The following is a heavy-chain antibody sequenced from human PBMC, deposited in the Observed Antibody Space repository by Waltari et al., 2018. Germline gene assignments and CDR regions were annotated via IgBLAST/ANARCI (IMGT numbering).Heavy chain of an antibody. J-gene: IGHJ4*02. D-gene: IGHD4-17*01. CDR2: ISSSSSTI. CDR1: GFTFSSYR. CDR3: ARDPDYGGNSDYFDY. V-gene: IGHV3-48*01. Sequence: EVQLVESGGGLVQPGGSLRLSCAASGFTFSSYRMNWVRQAPGKGREWVSYISSSSSTIYYADSVKGRFTISRDNAKNSLYLQMNSLRAEDTAVYYCARDPDYGGNSDYFDYWGQGTLVTVSS.